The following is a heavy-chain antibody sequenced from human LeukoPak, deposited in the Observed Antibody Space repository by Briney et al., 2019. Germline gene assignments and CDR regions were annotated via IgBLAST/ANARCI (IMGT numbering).Heavy chain of an antibody. Sequence: GGSLRLSCAASGFTFSSYWMHWVRQAPGKGLVWVSRINSDGSSTSYADSVKGRFTISRDNAKNTLYLQMNSLRAEDTAVYYCAREPAIAARLYYYYYYMXVWGKGTTVTV. CDR1: GFTFSSYW. D-gene: IGHD6-6*01. CDR2: INSDGSST. CDR3: AREPAIAARLYYYYYYMXV. V-gene: IGHV3-74*01. J-gene: IGHJ6*03.